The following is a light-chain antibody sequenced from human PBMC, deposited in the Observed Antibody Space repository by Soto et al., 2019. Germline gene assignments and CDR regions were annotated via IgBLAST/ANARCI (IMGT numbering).Light chain of an antibody. CDR1: ALPKQY. V-gene: IGLV3-25*03. CDR2: KDS. J-gene: IGLJ2*01. Sequence: SYELTQPPSVSVSPGQTARITCSGDALPKQYAYWYQQKPGQAPVLVIYKDSERPSGIPERFSGSSSGTTVTLTISGVQAGDEAYYYCQSADSSGTYVGFGGGTKLTVL. CDR3: QSADSSGTYVG.